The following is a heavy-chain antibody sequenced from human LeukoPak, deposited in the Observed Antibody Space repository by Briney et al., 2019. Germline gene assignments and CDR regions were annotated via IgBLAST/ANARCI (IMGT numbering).Heavy chain of an antibody. CDR2: MNPNSGNT. J-gene: IGHJ4*02. D-gene: IGHD3-22*01. CDR3: ARRYYDSSGHPLIY. Sequence: ASVKVSCKASGYTFTSYDINWVRQATGQGLEWMGWMNPNSGNTGYAQKFQGRVTMTRNTSISTAYMELSSLRSEDTVVYYCARRYYDSSGHPLIYWGQGTLVTVSS. CDR1: GYTFTSYD. V-gene: IGHV1-8*01.